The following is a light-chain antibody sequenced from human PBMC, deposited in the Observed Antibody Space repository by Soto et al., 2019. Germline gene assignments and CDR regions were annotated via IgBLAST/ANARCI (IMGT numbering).Light chain of an antibody. V-gene: IGLV2-8*01. CDR3: SSYAGTHGVL. Sequence: QSALTQPPSASGSPGQSVTISCTGTSSDVGGYNYVSWYQHHPGKAPKLMIYEVTKRPSGVPDRFSGSKSGNTASLTVSGLQAEDETDYYCSSYAGTHGVLFGGGTKLTVL. CDR1: SSDVGGYNY. CDR2: EVT. J-gene: IGLJ2*01.